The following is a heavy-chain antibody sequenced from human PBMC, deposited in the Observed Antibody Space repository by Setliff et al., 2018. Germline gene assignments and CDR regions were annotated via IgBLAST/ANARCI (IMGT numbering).Heavy chain of an antibody. D-gene: IGHD1-26*01. V-gene: IGHV4-61*09. CDR1: GASITSGGFY. J-gene: IGHJ4*02. CDR3: ARSPSSGAYWNPRPFYSDY. CDR2: ISPSGST. Sequence: PSETLSLTCSVSGASITSGGFYWTWIRQPAGKGLEWIGHISPSGSTTYNPSVKSRITISLDTSKNHFSLKLDSVTAADTALYYCARSPSSGAYWNPRPFYSDYWARGTLGTVSS.